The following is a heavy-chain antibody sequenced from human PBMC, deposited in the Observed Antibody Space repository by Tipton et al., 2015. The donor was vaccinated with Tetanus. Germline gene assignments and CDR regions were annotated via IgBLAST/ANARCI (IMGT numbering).Heavy chain of an antibody. CDR2: INHSGST. D-gene: IGHD3-10*01. CDR1: GGSFSGYY. V-gene: IGHV4-34*01. Sequence: LRLSCAVYGGSFSGYYWSWLRQPPGKGLEWIGEINHSGSTNYNPSLKGRVTISVDTSKNQFSLKLSSVTDADTAVYYCARGITMVRGVIRGYGMDVWGQGTTVTVSS. J-gene: IGHJ6*02. CDR3: ARGITMVRGVIRGYGMDV.